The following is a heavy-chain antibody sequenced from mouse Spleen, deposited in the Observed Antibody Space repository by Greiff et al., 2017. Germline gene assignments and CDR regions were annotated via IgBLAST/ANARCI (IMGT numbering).Heavy chain of an antibody. CDR2: IYPGSGNT. J-gene: IGHJ4*01. V-gene: IGHV1-66*01. D-gene: IGHD1-1*01. Sequence: VQLKESGPELVKPGASVKISCKASGYSFTSYYIHWVKQRPGQGLEWIGWIYPGSGNTKYNEKFKGKATLTADTSSSTAYMQLSSLTSEDSAVYYCARGVYGSTYYYAMDYWGQGTSVTVSS. CDR3: ARGVYGSTYYYAMDY. CDR1: GYSFTSYY.